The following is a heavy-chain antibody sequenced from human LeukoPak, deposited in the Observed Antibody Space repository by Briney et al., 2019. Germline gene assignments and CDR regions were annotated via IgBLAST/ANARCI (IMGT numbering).Heavy chain of an antibody. CDR1: GFTFSDYY. V-gene: IGHV3-11*01. Sequence: GGSLRLSCAASGFTFSDYYMSWIRQAPGKGLEWVSYISSSGSTIYYADSVKGRFTISRDNAKNSLYLQMNSLRAEDTAVYYCARFLAAAGDYYMDVWGKGTTVTVSS. CDR2: ISSSGSTI. CDR3: ARFLAAAGDYYMDV. J-gene: IGHJ6*03. D-gene: IGHD6-13*01.